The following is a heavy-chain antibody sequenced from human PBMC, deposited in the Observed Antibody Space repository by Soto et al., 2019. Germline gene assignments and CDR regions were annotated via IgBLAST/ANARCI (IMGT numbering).Heavy chain of an antibody. D-gene: IGHD5-18*01. CDR1: GFTFDDYA. J-gene: IGHJ4*02. V-gene: IGHV3-9*01. CDR3: AKDVGTARYYFDY. Sequence: EVQLVESGGGLVQPGRSLRLSCAASGFTFDDYAMHWVRQAPGKGLEWVSGISWNSGSIGYADSVKGRFTISRDNAKNSLYLQMNSLRAEDTAVYYCAKDVGTARYYFDYWGQGTLVTVSS. CDR2: ISWNSGSI.